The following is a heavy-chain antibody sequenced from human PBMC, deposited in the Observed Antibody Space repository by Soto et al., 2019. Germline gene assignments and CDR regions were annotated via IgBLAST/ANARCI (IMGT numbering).Heavy chain of an antibody. CDR3: TKGHGDSQGDYNYSGMDL. V-gene: IGHV3-23*01. Sequence: EVQLLESGGGLVQPGGSLRLSCGASGFPFSSYAISWVRQAPGRGLEWVAASTGAGGGTYNLEAVKGRFTVSRDNSKKTLYLQLDGRRAEDTAVYYGTKGHGDSQGDYNYSGMDLWAQGPTVTVPS. CDR1: GFPFSSYA. CDR2: STGAGGGT. J-gene: IGHJ6*02.